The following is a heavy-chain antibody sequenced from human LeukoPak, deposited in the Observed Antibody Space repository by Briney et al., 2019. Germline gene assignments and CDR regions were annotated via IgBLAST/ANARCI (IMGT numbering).Heavy chain of an antibody. CDR3: ARDLRAAGMTPEY. CDR1: GFTFSSYG. CDR2: IWYDGSNK. V-gene: IGHV3-33*01. J-gene: IGHJ4*02. D-gene: IGHD6-13*01. Sequence: GGSLRLSCAASGFTFSSYGMHWVRQAPGKGLEWVAVIWYDGSNKYYADSVKGRFTISRDNSENTLYLQMNSLRAEDTAVYYCARDLRAAGMTPEYWGQGTLVTVSS.